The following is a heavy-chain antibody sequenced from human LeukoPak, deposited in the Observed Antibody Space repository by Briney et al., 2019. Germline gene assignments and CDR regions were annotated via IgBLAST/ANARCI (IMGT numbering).Heavy chain of an antibody. V-gene: IGHV4-59*01. J-gene: IGHJ4*02. CDR1: GGSISSYY. Sequence: SETLSLTCTVSGGSISSYYWRGIRQPPGKGLEWIGYSYYSGSTNYNPSLKSRVTISVDTSKNQFSLKLSSVTAADTAVYYCATVVTRDYFDYWAQGTLVTVSS. D-gene: IGHD4-17*01. CDR2: SYYSGST. CDR3: ATVVTRDYFDY.